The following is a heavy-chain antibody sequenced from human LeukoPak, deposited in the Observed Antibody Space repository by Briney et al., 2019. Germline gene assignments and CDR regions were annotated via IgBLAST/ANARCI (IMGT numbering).Heavy chain of an antibody. CDR3: ARSSGYSYGFLDY. J-gene: IGHJ4*02. Sequence: SETLSLTCTVSGGSISSYYWSWIRQPPGKGLEWIGYIYYSGSTNYNPSLKSRVTISVDTSKNQFSLKLSSVTAADTAVYYCARSSGYSYGFLDYWGQGTLVTVSS. D-gene: IGHD5-18*01. CDR2: IYYSGST. CDR1: GGSISSYY. V-gene: IGHV4-59*01.